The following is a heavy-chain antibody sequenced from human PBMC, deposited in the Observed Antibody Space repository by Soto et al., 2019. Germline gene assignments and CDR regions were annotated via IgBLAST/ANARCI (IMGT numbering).Heavy chain of an antibody. Sequence: QVQLVESGGGVVQPGRSLRLSCAASGFTFSTYGMHWVRQAPGKGPEWVAVISYDGVNKYYADSVKGRFTISRDNSKNTLYLQMNSLRAEDTAVYYCAKSVYNWNDGFFDCWGQGTLVTVSS. D-gene: IGHD1-1*01. CDR1: GFTFSTYG. CDR2: ISYDGVNK. V-gene: IGHV3-30*18. CDR3: AKSVYNWNDGFFDC. J-gene: IGHJ4*02.